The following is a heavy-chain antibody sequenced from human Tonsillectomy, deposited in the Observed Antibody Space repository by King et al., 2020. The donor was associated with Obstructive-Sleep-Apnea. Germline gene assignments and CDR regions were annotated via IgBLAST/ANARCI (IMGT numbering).Heavy chain of an antibody. J-gene: IGHJ5*02. D-gene: IGHD4-11*01. V-gene: IGHV4-31*03. CDR2: ISYSGST. CDR3: TRIPRMTTVTSRWFDP. CDR1: GGFISSGGYY. Sequence: QLQESGPGLVKPSQTLSLTCTVSGGFISSGGYYWTWIRQHPGKGLEWIAYISYSGSTYYNPSLKSRVTISVDTSKNQFSLKLSSVTAADTAVYFCTRIPRMTTVTSRWFDPWGQGTLVTVSS.